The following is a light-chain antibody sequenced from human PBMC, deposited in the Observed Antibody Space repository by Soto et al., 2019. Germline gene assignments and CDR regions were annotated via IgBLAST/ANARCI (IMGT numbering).Light chain of an antibody. Sequence: SPSSVSSSIRDRVTISCRASHSISSYLNWYQQKPGKAPNLLIYTASSLQRGVPSRFSGSGSGTDFTLTISSLEHEDFAVYCCQQRSEWVTFGGGTKVDIK. CDR3: QQRSEWVT. J-gene: IGKJ4*01. CDR2: TAS. V-gene: IGKV1-39*01. CDR1: HSISSY.